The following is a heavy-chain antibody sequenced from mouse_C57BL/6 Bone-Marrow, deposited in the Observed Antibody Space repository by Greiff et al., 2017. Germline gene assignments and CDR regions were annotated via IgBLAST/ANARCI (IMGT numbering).Heavy chain of an antibody. CDR1: GYAFRTYW. D-gene: IGHD4-1*01. Sequence: QVQLKESGAELVKPGASVKISCKVSGYAFRTYWMNWVKQRPGKGLEWIGQIYPGDGDTNYNGTFKGKATLTADNSSSTAYMQLSSLTSEDSAVYFCARDWDYFDYWGQGTTLTVSS. CDR3: ARDWDYFDY. J-gene: IGHJ2*01. CDR2: IYPGDGDT. V-gene: IGHV1-80*01.